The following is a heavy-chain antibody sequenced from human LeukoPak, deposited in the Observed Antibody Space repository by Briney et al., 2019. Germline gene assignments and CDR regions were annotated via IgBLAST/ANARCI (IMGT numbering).Heavy chain of an antibody. Sequence: GRSLRLSCAASGFTFSSYGMHWVRQAPGKGLEWVAVISYDGSNKYYADSVKGRFTISRDYSKNTLYLQMNSLRAEDTAVYYCAKAGGGDSSGLDAFDIWGQGTMVTVSS. CDR2: ISYDGSNK. D-gene: IGHD3-22*01. J-gene: IGHJ3*02. CDR1: GFTFSSYG. V-gene: IGHV3-30*18. CDR3: AKAGGGDSSGLDAFDI.